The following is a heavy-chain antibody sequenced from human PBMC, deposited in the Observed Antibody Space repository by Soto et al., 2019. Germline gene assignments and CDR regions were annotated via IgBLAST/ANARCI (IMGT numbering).Heavy chain of an antibody. CDR3: ARRGGPNYYYGMDV. J-gene: IGHJ6*02. CDR1: GYSFTSYW. Sequence: GESLKISCKGSGYSFTSYWIGWVRQMPGKGLDWMGIIYPGDSDTRYSPSFQGQVTISAXTXIXXXYXQXXXLKASDTAMYYCARRGGPNYYYGMDVWGQGTTVTVS. V-gene: IGHV5-51*01. D-gene: IGHD3-16*01. CDR2: IYPGDSDT.